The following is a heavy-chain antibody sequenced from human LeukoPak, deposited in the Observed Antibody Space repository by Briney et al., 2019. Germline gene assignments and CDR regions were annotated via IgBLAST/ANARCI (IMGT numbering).Heavy chain of an antibody. CDR3: ARAQTILWGPDY. CDR2: INPNSGGT. Sequence: ASVKVSCKASGYTFTGYYMHWVRQAPGQGLEWMGWINPNSGGTNYAQKFQGRVTMTRDTSISTAYMELSRLRSDDTAVYYCARAQTILWGPDYWGQGTLVTVSS. V-gene: IGHV1-2*02. J-gene: IGHJ4*02. CDR1: GYTFTGYY. D-gene: IGHD3-3*01.